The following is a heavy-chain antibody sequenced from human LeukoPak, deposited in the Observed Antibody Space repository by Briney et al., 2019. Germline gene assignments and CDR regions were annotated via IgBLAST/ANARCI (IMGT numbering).Heavy chain of an antibody. CDR1: GGTFSSYA. V-gene: IGHV1-69*05. D-gene: IGHD6-13*01. CDR2: IIPIFGTA. Sequence: SVKVSCTASGGTFSSYAISWVRQAPGQGLEWMGGIIPIFGTANYAQKFQGRVTITTDESTSTAYMELSSLRSEDTAVYYCARSPRTTPGMGPYFDYWGQGTLVTVSS. CDR3: ARSPRTTPGMGPYFDY. J-gene: IGHJ4*02.